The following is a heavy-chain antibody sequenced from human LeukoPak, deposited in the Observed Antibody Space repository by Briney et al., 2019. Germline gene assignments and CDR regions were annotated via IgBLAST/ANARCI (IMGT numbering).Heavy chain of an antibody. CDR1: GFTFSSYW. CDR3: AREVGYCSGGSCYRWFDP. V-gene: IGHV3-7*01. D-gene: IGHD2-15*01. J-gene: IGHJ5*02. Sequence: QPGGSLRLSCAASGFTFSSYWMSWVRQAPGKGLEWVANIKQDGSEKYYVDSVKGRFTISRDNAKNSLYLQMNSPRAEDTAVYYCAREVGYCSGGSCYRWFDPWGQGTLVTVSS. CDR2: IKQDGSEK.